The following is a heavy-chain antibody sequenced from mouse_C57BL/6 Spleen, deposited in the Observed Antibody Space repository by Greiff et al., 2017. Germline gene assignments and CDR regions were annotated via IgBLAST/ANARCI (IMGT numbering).Heavy chain of an antibody. CDR1: GYTFTSYG. CDR2: FYPRSGNT. CDR3: ARVTTVGGRWYFDV. J-gene: IGHJ1*03. D-gene: IGHD1-1*01. Sequence: QVQLQQSGAELARPGASVKLSCKASGYTFTSYGISWVKQRTGQSLAWIGEFYPRSGNTSYNEKFKGKATLTVDKSSSTAYMELRSLTSEDSEVYVCARVTTVGGRWYFDVWGTGTTVTVSS. V-gene: IGHV1-81*01.